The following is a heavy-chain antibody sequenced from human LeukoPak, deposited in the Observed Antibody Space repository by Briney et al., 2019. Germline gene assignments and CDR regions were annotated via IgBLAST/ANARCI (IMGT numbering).Heavy chain of an antibody. D-gene: IGHD1-26*01. CDR2: IYYSGST. Sequence: SETLSLTCIVSGASTSSDYWSWIRQPPGKGQEWIAHIYYSGSTNYNPSLKSRVTISLDTSKNQFSLKLSSVTAADTAVYYCARDVGATTSYFDYWGQGTLVTVSS. CDR1: GASTSSDY. J-gene: IGHJ4*02. CDR3: ARDVGATTSYFDY. V-gene: IGHV4-59*01.